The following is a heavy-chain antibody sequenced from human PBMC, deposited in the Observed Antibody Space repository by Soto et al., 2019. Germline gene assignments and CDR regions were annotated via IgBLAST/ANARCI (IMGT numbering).Heavy chain of an antibody. J-gene: IGHJ4*02. V-gene: IGHV1-2*02. D-gene: IGHD1-1*01. CDR1: GYTFSDYY. CDR2: INPNSGGT. Sequence: QVQLVQSGAEVRKPGASVKVSCKASGYTFSDYYIHWVRQAPGQGLVWMGWINPNSGGTKYAQKFQGGVTTTRDTSITTAYMELRRLRSGDTAVYYCAREPATAKPEGVDFWGQGTLVTVSS. CDR3: AREPATAKPEGVDF.